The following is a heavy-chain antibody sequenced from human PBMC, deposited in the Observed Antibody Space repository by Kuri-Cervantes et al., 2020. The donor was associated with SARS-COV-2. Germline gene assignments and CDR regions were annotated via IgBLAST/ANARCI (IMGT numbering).Heavy chain of an antibody. V-gene: IGHV1-69*13. CDR1: GGTFSSYA. J-gene: IGHJ4*02. D-gene: IGHD6-19*01. CDR3: ARGMIAVAGRTYYFDY. CDR2: IIPIFGTA. Sequence: SVKVSCKASGGTFSSYAISWVRQAPGQGLEWMGGIIPIFGTANYAQKFQGRVTITADEFTSTAYMELSSLRSEDTAVYYCARGMIAVAGRTYYFDYWGQGTLVTVSS.